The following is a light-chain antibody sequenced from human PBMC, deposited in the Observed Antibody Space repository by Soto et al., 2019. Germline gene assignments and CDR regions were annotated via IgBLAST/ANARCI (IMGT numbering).Light chain of an antibody. Sequence: SYELTQAPSVSVAPGQTASITCGGDTIGSKSVDWYQQKPGQAPVLVVYDGSDRPSGIPERFSGSNSGNTATLTISRVEAGDEADFYCQVWDGSSDHYVFGTGTKLTVL. V-gene: IGLV3-21*02. CDR2: DGS. CDR1: TIGSKS. CDR3: QVWDGSSDHYV. J-gene: IGLJ1*01.